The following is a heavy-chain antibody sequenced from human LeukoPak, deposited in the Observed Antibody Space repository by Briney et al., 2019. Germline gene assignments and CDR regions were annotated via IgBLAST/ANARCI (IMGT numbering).Heavy chain of an antibody. D-gene: IGHD6-6*01. CDR2: LAHDGGKA. J-gene: IGHJ4*02. CDR3: AKSLELAAREYFDY. CDR1: GFTLSNYG. V-gene: IGHV3-30*18. Sequence: GGSLRLSCAASGFTLSNYGMHWVRQAPGKGLEWVAFLAHDGGKAYYADSVKGRFTISRDTSKNTLYLQMNSLRAEDTAVYYCAKSLELAAREYFDYWGQGTLVSVSS.